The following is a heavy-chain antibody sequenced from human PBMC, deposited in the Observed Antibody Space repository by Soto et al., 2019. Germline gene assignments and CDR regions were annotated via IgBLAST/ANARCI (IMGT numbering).Heavy chain of an antibody. V-gene: IGHV3-23*01. Sequence: EFQVLQSGGGLVQPGGSLTLSCAAPGFPFSSTDMTWVRQAPGKGLEWVSTIVGSGGTTYYADSVKGRFTISRDNSINTVFLQMNSLRADDTALYFCAKNSGWFNTWGQGALVTVSS. CDR1: GFPFSSTD. CDR3: AKNSGWFNT. CDR2: IVGSGGTT. D-gene: IGHD3-10*01. J-gene: IGHJ5*02.